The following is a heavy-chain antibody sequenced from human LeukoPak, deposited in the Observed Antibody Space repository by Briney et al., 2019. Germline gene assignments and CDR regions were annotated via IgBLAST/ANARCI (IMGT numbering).Heavy chain of an antibody. J-gene: IGHJ4*02. V-gene: IGHV3-23*01. D-gene: IGHD6-19*01. CDR2: ISGSGGST. CDR1: GFTFSSHA. CDR3: AKDRTIAVAGPYFDY. Sequence: GGSLRLSCAASGFTFSSHAMSWVRQAPGKGLEWVSAISGSGGSTYYADSVKGRFTISRDNSKNTLYLQMNSLRAEDTAVYYCAKDRTIAVAGPYFDYWGQGTLVTVSS.